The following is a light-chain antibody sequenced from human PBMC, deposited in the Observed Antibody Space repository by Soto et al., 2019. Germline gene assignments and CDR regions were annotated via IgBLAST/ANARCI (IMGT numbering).Light chain of an antibody. CDR3: QSYDNTLSSYV. CDR1: RSNIGADYD. CDR2: GNN. Sequence: QSALTQPPSVSGAPGQRVTISCTGSRSNIGADYDVHWYQQVPGTAPKLLIYGNNNRPSGVPDRFSGSKSVMSASLAISGLQAEDEADYYCQSYDNTLSSYVFGNGTKVNVL. J-gene: IGLJ1*01. V-gene: IGLV1-40*01.